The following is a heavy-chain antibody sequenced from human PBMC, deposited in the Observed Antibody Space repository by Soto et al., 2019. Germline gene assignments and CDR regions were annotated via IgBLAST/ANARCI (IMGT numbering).Heavy chain of an antibody. CDR1: GFTFSSYA. D-gene: IGHD2-15*01. CDR3: ARDRVVVVVAATRDYYYGMDV. J-gene: IGHJ6*02. Sequence: GGSLRLSCAASGFTFSSYAMHWVRQAPGKGLEWVAVISYDGSNKYYADSVKGRFAISRDNSKNTLYLQMNSLRAEDTAVYYCARDRVVVVVAATRDYYYGMDVWGQGTTVTVSS. CDR2: ISYDGSNK. V-gene: IGHV3-30*09.